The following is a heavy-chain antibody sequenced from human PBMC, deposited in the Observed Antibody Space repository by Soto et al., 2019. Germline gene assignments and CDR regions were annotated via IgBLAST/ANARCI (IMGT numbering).Heavy chain of an antibody. CDR2: IFYNGNA. D-gene: IGHD3-10*01. Sequence: PSETLSLTCSVSNGSISNPICYWAWIRQPPGKGLEWIGSIFYNGNAYYNPSLKSRVTMSVDTSQNQFSLKLSSVTAADTAVYDCARHGFASMDFDYWGYGTLFTVSS. V-gene: IGHV4-39*01. CDR1: NGSISNPICY. J-gene: IGHJ4*01. CDR3: ARHGFASMDFDY.